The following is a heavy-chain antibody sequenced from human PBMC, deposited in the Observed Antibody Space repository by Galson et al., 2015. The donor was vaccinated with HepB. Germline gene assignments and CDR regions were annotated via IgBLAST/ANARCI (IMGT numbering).Heavy chain of an antibody. CDR1: GYTFSNYV. CDR3: ARGAPMLREGLFDY. Sequence: CKASGYTFSNYVMNWVRQAPGQGLEWMGWINTNTGNPTYAQGFTGRFLFSWDTSVSTAYLQISSLTAEDTALYYCARGAPMLREGLFDYWGQGTLVTVSS. CDR2: INTNTGNP. J-gene: IGHJ4*02. D-gene: IGHD3-10*01. V-gene: IGHV7-4-1*02.